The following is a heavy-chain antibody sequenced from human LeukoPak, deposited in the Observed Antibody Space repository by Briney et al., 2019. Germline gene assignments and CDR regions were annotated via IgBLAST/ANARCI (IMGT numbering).Heavy chain of an antibody. V-gene: IGHV3-23*01. Sequence: PGGSLRLSCEASGFTFSSYAMGWVRQAPGKGLEWVSAISGSGGTTYYADSVKGRFTISRDNSKNTLYLQMNSLRAEDTAVYYCAKRVWRYYDSLLNDAFDIWGQGTMVTVSS. CDR1: GFTFSSYA. J-gene: IGHJ3*02. D-gene: IGHD3-10*01. CDR2: ISGSGGTT. CDR3: AKRVWRYYDSLLNDAFDI.